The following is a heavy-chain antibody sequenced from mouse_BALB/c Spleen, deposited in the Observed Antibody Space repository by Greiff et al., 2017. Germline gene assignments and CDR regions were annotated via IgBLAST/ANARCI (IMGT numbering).Heavy chain of an antibody. J-gene: IGHJ4*01. Sequence: EVQRVESGPGLVKPSQSLSLTCTVTGYSITSDYAWNWIRQFPGNKLEWMGYISYSGSTSYNPSLKSRISITRDTSKNQFFLQLNSVTTEDTATYYCAKYDYDPLYAMDYWGQGTSVTVSS. CDR1: GYSITSDYA. D-gene: IGHD2-4*01. CDR3: AKYDYDPLYAMDY. CDR2: ISYSGST. V-gene: IGHV3-2*02.